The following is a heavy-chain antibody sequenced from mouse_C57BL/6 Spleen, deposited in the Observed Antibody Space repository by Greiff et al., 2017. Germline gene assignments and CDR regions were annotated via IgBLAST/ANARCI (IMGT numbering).Heavy chain of an antibody. V-gene: IGHV5-17*01. CDR3: ARSPYYGSSDNYFDY. Sequence: EVKLVESGGGLVKPGGSLKLSCAASGFTFSDYGMHWVRQAPEKGLEWVAYISSGSSTIYYADTVKGRFTISRDNAKNTLFLQMTSLRSEDTAMYYCARSPYYGSSDNYFDYWGQGTTLTVSS. J-gene: IGHJ2*01. CDR2: ISSGSSTI. CDR1: GFTFSDYG. D-gene: IGHD1-1*01.